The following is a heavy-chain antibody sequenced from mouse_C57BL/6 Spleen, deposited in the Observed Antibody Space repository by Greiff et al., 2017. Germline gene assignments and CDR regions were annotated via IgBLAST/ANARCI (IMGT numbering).Heavy chain of an antibody. J-gene: IGHJ2*01. V-gene: IGHV1-55*01. CDR3: ARFRDYASYFDY. CDR1: GYTFTSYW. CDR2: IYPGSGST. D-gene: IGHD2-4*01. Sequence: QVQLKQPGAELVKPGASVKMSCKASGYTFTSYWLTWVKQRPGQGLEWIGDIYPGSGSTNYNEKFKSKATLTVDTSSSTAYMQLSSLTSEDSAVYYCARFRDYASYFDYWGQGTTLTVSS.